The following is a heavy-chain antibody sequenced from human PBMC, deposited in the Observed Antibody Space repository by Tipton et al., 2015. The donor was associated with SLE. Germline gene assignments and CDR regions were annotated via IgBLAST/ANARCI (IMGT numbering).Heavy chain of an antibody. V-gene: IGHV3-20*04. CDR1: GFTFDDYG. CDR2: INWNGDRT. CDR3: ASYSSTFGY. J-gene: IGHJ4*02. Sequence: SLRLSCAASGFTFDDYGMNWVRQAPGKGLEWVSGINWNGDRTGYADSVKGRFTISRDDAKNSLYLQMNSLRAEDTAVYYCASYSSTFGYWGQGTLVTVSS. D-gene: IGHD6-13*01.